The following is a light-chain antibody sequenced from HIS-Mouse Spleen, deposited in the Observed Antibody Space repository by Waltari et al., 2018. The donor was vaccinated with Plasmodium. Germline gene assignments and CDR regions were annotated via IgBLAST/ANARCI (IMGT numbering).Light chain of an antibody. CDR2: DVS. CDR3: SSYTSSSTLV. J-gene: IGLJ2*01. Sequence: QSALTQPASVSGSPGQSITIPCTGTTSYVGGFNYVSWYQQNPGKAPKLMIYDVSNRPSGVSNRFSGSKSGNTASLTISGLQAEDEADYYCSSYTSSSTLVFGGGTKLTVL. V-gene: IGLV2-14*03. CDR1: TSYVGGFNY.